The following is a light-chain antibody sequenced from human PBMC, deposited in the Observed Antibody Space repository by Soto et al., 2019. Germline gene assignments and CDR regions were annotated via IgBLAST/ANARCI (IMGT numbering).Light chain of an antibody. CDR1: QNVGSRY. CDR3: QQYNNWPLT. J-gene: IGKJ4*01. CDR2: GAS. V-gene: IGKV3D-15*01. Sequence: EIVLTQSPGTLSLSPGERATLSCRASQNVGSRYLAWYQQKPGQAPRLLIYGASTRATGIPARFSGSGSGTEFTLTISSLQSEDFAVYYCQQYNNWPLTFGGGTKVDIK.